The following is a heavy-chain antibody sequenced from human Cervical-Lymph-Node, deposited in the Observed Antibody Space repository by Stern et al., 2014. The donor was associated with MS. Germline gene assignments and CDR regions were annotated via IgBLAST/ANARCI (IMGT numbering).Heavy chain of an antibody. J-gene: IGHJ5*02. CDR3: ALSSETSDRWYSLGYDL. CDR1: GGTFSKFP. CDR2: IFPVFGTP. V-gene: IGHV1-69*01. D-gene: IGHD6-13*01. Sequence: QLQLVQSGAEVTKPGSSVKVSCKDSGGTFSKFPSSWVRQAPGQGLEWMGGIFPVFGTPTYAQEFRGRVTITADVSTSTVYMELSSLRSDDTAVYYCALSSETSDRWYSLGYDLWGQGTLVTVSS.